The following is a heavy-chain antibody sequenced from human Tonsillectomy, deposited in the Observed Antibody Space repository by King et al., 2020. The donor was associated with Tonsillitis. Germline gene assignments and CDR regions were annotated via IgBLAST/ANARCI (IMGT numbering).Heavy chain of an antibody. CDR2: INSNSGGT. V-gene: IGHV1-2*02. D-gene: IGHD3-10*01. Sequence: QLVQSGAEVKKPGASVKVSCKASGYTFTGYYMHWVRQAPGQGLEWMVWINSNSGGTNYAQKFQGRVTMTRDTSISTAYMEMSRLRSDDTALYYCTRDYYGSGSYWSNWFETWGQGTLGTPSS. J-gene: IGHJ5*02. CDR3: TRDYYGSGSYWSNWFET. CDR1: GYTFTGYY.